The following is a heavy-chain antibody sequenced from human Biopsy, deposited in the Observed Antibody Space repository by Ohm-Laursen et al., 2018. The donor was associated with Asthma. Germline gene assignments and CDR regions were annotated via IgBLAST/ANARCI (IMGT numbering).Heavy chain of an antibody. CDR1: GFTFSTSW. CDR3: AKRRGYSGHDNDY. V-gene: IGHV3-30*18. J-gene: IGHJ4*02. CDR2: ISYDGNHK. Sequence: RSLRLSCAASGFTFSTSWMTWVRQAPGKGLEWVAVISYDGNHKFYEDSVKGRFTISRDNSKNTLYLQMNSLRTEDTTVYYCAKRRGYSGHDNDYWGQGTLVTVSS. D-gene: IGHD5-12*01.